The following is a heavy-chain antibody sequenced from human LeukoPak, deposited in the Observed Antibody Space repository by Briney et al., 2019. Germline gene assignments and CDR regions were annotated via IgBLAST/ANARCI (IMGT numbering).Heavy chain of an antibody. D-gene: IGHD3-22*01. J-gene: IGHJ1*01. V-gene: IGHV3-53*01. CDR1: GFTVSSNY. Sequence: GGSLRLSCAASGFTVSSNYMSWVRQAPGKGLQWVSVIYSGGSTYYADSVKGRFTISRDNSKNTLYLQMNSLRAEDTAVYYCARQDRYRYYYDSSGHISHWGRGTLVTVSS. CDR2: IYSGGST. CDR3: ARQDRYRYYYDSSGHISH.